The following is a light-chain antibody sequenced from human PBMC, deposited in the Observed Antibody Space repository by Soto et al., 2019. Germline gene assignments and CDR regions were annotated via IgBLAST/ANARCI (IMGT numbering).Light chain of an antibody. CDR2: KAS. V-gene: IGKV1-5*03. CDR3: QQYETYPWT. CDR1: QTISSW. J-gene: IGKJ1*01. Sequence: VHMTQTPSTLSGSVGDRVTIACRASQTISSWLAWYQQKPGKAPKLLIYKASTLKSGVPSRFSGSGSGTEFTLTISSLQTDDFATYYCQQYETYPWTFGQGTKVDIK.